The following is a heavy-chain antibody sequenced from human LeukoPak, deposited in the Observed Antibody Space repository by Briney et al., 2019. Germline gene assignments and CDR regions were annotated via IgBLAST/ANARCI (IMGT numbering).Heavy chain of an antibody. V-gene: IGHV3-23*01. CDR3: AKAIATSGTQGIDH. Sequence: GGSLRLSCAASEFTFRTYAMNWVRQAPGKGLEWVSGISGGGGNTNYADSVKGRFTISRDNSKNTLYLQMNGLRAEDTAVYYCAKAIATSGTQGIDHWGQGTLVTVSS. CDR2: ISGGGGNT. CDR1: EFTFRTYA. J-gene: IGHJ4*02. D-gene: IGHD6-13*01.